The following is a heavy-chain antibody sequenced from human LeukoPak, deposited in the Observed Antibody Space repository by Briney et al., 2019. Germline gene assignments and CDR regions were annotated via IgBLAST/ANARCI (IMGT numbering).Heavy chain of an antibody. V-gene: IGHV4-4*09. J-gene: IGHJ4*02. CDR2: ILTSGTT. CDR3: ARLRVSGTYLYYFDY. Sequence: SETPSLTCTVSNGSISSDHWSWVRQPPGKGLEWIGYILTSGTTNYNPSLKSRLTISVGTSKNQFTLKLSSVTAADTAVYYCARLRVSGTYLYYFDYWGQGTLATVSS. D-gene: IGHD3-10*01. CDR1: NGSISSDH.